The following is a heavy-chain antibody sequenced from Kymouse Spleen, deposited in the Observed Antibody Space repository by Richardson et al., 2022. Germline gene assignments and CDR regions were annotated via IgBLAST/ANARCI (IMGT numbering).Heavy chain of an antibody. CDR3: AASSYSSSWYPFDP. CDR1: GFTFSNAW. D-gene: IGHD6-13*01. V-gene: IGHV3-15*01. Sequence: EVQLVESGGGLVKPGGSLRLSCAASGFTFSNAWMSWVRQAPGKGLEWVGRIKSKTDGGTTDYAAPVKGRFTISRDDSKNTLYLQMNSLKTEDTAVYYCAASSYSSSWYPFDPWGQGTLVTVSS. CDR2: IKSKTDGGTT. J-gene: IGHJ5*02.